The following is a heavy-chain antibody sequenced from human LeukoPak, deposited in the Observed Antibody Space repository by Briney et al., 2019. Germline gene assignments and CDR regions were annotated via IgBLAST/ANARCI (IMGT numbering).Heavy chain of an antibody. CDR2: INTNTGNP. V-gene: IGHV7-4-1*02. D-gene: IGHD3-10*01. CDR1: GYTFTSYA. Sequence: ASVKVSCKASGYTFTSYAMYWVRQAPGQGLEWMGWINTNTGNPTYAQGFTGRFVFSLDTSVSTAYLQISSLKAEDTAVYYCARGGEYTWGLDPPPNWFDPWGQGTLVTVSS. CDR3: ARGGEYTWGLDPPPNWFDP. J-gene: IGHJ5*02.